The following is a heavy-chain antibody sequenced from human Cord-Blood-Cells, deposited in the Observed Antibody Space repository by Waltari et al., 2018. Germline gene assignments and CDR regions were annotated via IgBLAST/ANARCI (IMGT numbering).Heavy chain of an antibody. CDR2: FGPEDGET. CDR3: ATGDLAAAGTSPFDY. J-gene: IGHJ4*02. CDR1: GYTLTELS. V-gene: IGHV1-24*01. D-gene: IGHD6-13*01. Sequence: QVQLVQSGAEVKKPGASVKVSCKVSGYTLTELSMHWVRQAPGKGLEWMGGFGPEDGETIYAQKFQGRVTMTEDTSTDTAYMELSSLRSEDTAVDYCATGDLAAAGTSPFDYWGQGTLVTVSS.